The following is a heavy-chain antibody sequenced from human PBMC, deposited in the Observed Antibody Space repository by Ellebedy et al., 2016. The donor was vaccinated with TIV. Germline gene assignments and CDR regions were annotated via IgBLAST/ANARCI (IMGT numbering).Heavy chain of an antibody. D-gene: IGHD6-19*01. CDR2: ISAYNGNT. V-gene: IGHV1-18*04. Sequence: AASVKVSCKASGYTFTSYGISWVRQAPGQGLEWMGWISAYNGNTNYAQKLQGRVTMTTDTSTSTAYMELRSLRSDDTAVYYCARDRWSSGGYYYYYGMDVWGQGTTVTVSS. CDR1: GYTFTSYG. CDR3: ARDRWSSGGYYYYYGMDV. J-gene: IGHJ6*02.